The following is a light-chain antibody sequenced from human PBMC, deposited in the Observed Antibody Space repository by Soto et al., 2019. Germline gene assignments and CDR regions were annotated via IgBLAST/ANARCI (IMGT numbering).Light chain of an antibody. CDR1: QSISRS. CDR2: DAS. V-gene: IGKV3-20*01. CDR3: QQYDISPWT. Sequence: EIVFAQSPAIVSLSPGERAALSCRASQSISRSLAWYQQKPGQAPRLLNSDASTRATGIPARFSGSGSGTDFTLTIIRLEPEDFAVYYCQQYDISPWTFGQGTKVDIK. J-gene: IGKJ1*01.